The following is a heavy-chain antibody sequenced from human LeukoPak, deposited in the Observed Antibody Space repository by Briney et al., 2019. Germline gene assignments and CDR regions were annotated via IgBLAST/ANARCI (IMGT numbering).Heavy chain of an antibody. D-gene: IGHD3-16*02. Sequence: ASVKVSCKASGYTFTTYGITWVRQAPGQGLEWMGWIDTYSGNTNYAQKVQGRVTMTTDTSTSTVYMELRSLRSDDTAVYYCARNYDYVWGSYRYRETLDYWGQGTLVTVSS. V-gene: IGHV1-18*01. CDR1: GYTFTTYG. CDR2: IDTYSGNT. J-gene: IGHJ4*02. CDR3: ARNYDYVWGSYRYRETLDY.